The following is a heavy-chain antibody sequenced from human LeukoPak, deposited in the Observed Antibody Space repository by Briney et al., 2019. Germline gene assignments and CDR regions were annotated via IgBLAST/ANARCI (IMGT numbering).Heavy chain of an antibody. J-gene: IGHJ4*02. D-gene: IGHD6-13*01. V-gene: IGHV3-48*02. Sequence: GGSLRLSCVASGFTFSSSSMNWVRQAPGKGLEWVSYISISSTTIYYADSVKGRFTISRDNAKNSLYLQMNSPRDEDTAVYYCARGLRYSSSWYNFDYWGQGTLVTVSS. CDR2: ISISSTTI. CDR1: GFTFSSSS. CDR3: ARGLRYSSSWYNFDY.